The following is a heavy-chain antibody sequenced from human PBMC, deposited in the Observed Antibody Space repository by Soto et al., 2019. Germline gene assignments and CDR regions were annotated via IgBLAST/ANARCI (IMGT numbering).Heavy chain of an antibody. CDR2: IYHSGST. CDR3: ARGNTVMVNYFDY. Sequence: PSETLSLTCAVSGGSISSSNWWSWVRQPPGKGLEWIGEIYHSGSTNYNPSLKSRVTISVDKSKNQFSLKLSSVTAADTAVYYCARGNTVMVNYFDYWGQGTLVTVSS. V-gene: IGHV4-4*02. CDR1: GGSISSSNW. J-gene: IGHJ4*02. D-gene: IGHD5-18*01.